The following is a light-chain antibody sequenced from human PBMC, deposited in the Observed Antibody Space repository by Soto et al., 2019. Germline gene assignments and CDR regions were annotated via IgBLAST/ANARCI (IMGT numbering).Light chain of an antibody. V-gene: IGKV1-5*01. CDR1: QSISSW. J-gene: IGKJ1*01. Sequence: PSTLSASVGDRVTITCRASQSISSWLAWYQQKPGKAPKLLIYDASSLESGVPSRFSGSGSGTEFTLTISSLQPDDFATYYCQQYNSYLWTFGQGTKVDIK. CDR2: DAS. CDR3: QQYNSYLWT.